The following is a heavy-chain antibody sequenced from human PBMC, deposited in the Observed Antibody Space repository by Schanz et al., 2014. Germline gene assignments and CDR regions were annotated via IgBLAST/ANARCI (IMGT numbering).Heavy chain of an antibody. J-gene: IGHJ4*02. CDR1: EFTFSSYK. CDR2: ISSSGSYI. CDR3: ARESRPDYDFLTAYYSIDY. Sequence: EVQLVESGGGLVKPGGSLRLSCEASEFTFSSYKMNWVRQAPGKGLEWVSSISSSGSYIHYADSVKGRFTISRDNAKNTLYLQMNSLRAEDTPVYYCARESRPDYDFLTAYYSIDYWGQGTLVTVSS. D-gene: IGHD3-9*01. V-gene: IGHV3-21*01.